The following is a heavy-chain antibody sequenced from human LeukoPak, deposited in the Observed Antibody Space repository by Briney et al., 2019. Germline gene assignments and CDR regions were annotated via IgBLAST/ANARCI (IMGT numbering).Heavy chain of an antibody. CDR2: MNPNSGNT. D-gene: IGHD1-1*01. CDR3: AGVLESDAFDI. V-gene: IGHV1-8*01. Sequence: ASVKVSCKASGYTFTSHDINWVRQATGQGLEWMGWMNPNSGNTGYAQKFQGRVTVTRNTSISTAYMELSSLRSEDTAVYYCAGVLESDAFDIWGQGTMVTVSS. CDR1: GYTFTSHD. J-gene: IGHJ3*02.